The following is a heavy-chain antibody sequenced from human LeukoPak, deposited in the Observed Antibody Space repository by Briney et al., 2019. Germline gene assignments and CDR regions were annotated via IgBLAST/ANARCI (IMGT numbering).Heavy chain of an antibody. Sequence: PGGSLRLSCAASGFAFSNYWMTWVRQAPGKGPQWVANIKPDGTEKNYVDSVKGRFTISRDNAKNSVYLQLNSLRADDTALYYCARTPLTQLEPDYFDSWGQGTLVSVS. CDR3: ARTPLTQLEPDYFDS. CDR1: GFAFSNYW. CDR2: IKPDGTEK. D-gene: IGHD1-1*01. J-gene: IGHJ4*02. V-gene: IGHV3-7*01.